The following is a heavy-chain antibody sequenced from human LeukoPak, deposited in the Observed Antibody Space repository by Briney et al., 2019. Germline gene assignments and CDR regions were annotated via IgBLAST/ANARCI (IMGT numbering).Heavy chain of an antibody. CDR1: GYTFTSYA. D-gene: IGHD1-26*01. CDR3: ATTLDNWELLDVFDY. CDR2: INTNTGNP. J-gene: IGHJ4*02. V-gene: IGHV7-4-1*02. Sequence: ASVTVSCKASGYTFTSYAMNWVRQAPGQGLEWMGWINTNTGNPTYAQGFTGRFVFSLDTSVSTAYLQISSLKAEDTAVYYCATTLDNWELLDVFDYWGQGTLVTVSS.